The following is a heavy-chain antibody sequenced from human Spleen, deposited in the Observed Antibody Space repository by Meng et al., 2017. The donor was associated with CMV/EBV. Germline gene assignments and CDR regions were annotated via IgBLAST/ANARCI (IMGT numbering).Heavy chain of an antibody. CDR3: ARDRMESPFLKKFGP. J-gene: IGHJ5*02. V-gene: IGHV3-30*03. CDR2: ISHDGSKK. CDR1: GFTLSSYG. Sequence: GGSLRLSCAASGFTLSSYGMHWVRQAPGKGLEWVAVISHDGSKKFYADSVKGRFTISRDNSKNTLYLQMNSLRAEDTAVYYCARDRMESPFLKKFGPWGQGTLVTVSS. D-gene: IGHD3-3*01.